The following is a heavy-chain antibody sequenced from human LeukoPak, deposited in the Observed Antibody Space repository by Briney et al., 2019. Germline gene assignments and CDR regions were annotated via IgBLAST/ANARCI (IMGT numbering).Heavy chain of an antibody. D-gene: IGHD2-21*02. V-gene: IGHV3-7*01. Sequence: PSETLSLTCTVSGGSISSSYYYWGWIRQPPGKGLEWVAHINPDGRDTYYVDSVKGRFTISRDNAQNSMYLQMNSLRVEDTAVYYCTSWGDTTAEYFQRWGQGTLVTVSS. CDR2: INPDGRDT. J-gene: IGHJ1*01. CDR3: TSWGDTTAEYFQR. CDR1: GGSISSSYYY.